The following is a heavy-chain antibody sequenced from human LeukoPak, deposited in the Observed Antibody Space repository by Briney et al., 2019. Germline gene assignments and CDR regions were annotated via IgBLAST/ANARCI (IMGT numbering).Heavy chain of an antibody. CDR3: APATTVPDRAGIFDC. Sequence: SSETLSLTCTVAGGSINRYYWSWIRQSPGKGLEWIGYIHHTGTTNYNPSLKSRVTISVDASKNQFSLKLSSVTAADTALYYCAPATTVPDRAGIFDCWGQGTLVTVSS. D-gene: IGHD4-17*01. J-gene: IGHJ4*02. CDR2: IHHTGTT. V-gene: IGHV4-59*08. CDR1: GGSINRYY.